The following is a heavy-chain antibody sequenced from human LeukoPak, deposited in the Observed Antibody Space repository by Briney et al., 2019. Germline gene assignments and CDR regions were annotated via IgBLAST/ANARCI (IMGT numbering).Heavy chain of an antibody. Sequence: SETLSLTCTVSGGSISNYYWSWIRQPPGKGLEWIGYIYYSGSTNYNPSLKSRVTISVDTSKNQFSLKLSSVTAADTAVYYCARDYGDYGHYYYYGMDVWGQGTTVTVSS. CDR3: ARDYGDYGHYYYYGMDV. CDR2: IYYSGST. CDR1: GGSISNYY. J-gene: IGHJ6*02. D-gene: IGHD4-17*01. V-gene: IGHV4-59*01.